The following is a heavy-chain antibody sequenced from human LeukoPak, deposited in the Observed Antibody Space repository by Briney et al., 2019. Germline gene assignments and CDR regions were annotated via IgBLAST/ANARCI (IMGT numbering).Heavy chain of an antibody. J-gene: IGHJ6*02. D-gene: IGHD3-3*01. CDR2: MNPNSGNT. CDR3: ARGDDFWSGNYGMDV. V-gene: IGHV1-8*01. Sequence: ASVKVSCKASGYTVTSYDINWVRQATGQGREWMGWMNPNSGNTCYAQKFQGRVTMTRNTSISTAYMELSSLRSEDTAVSYCARGDDFWSGNYGMDVWGQETTVTVSS. CDR1: GYTVTSYD.